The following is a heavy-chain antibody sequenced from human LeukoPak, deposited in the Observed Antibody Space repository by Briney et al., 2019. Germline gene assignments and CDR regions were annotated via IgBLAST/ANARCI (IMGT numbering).Heavy chain of an antibody. CDR1: GGSFSGYY. CDR2: INHSGST. J-gene: IGHJ6*03. D-gene: IGHD2-2*01. Sequence: SETLSLTCAVYGGSFSGYYWSWNRQPPGKVLEWIGEINHSGSTNYNPSLKSRVTISVDTSKNQFSLKLSSVTAADTAVYYCARALGPYCSSTSCRIYYYYYMDVWGKGTTVTVSS. V-gene: IGHV4-34*01. CDR3: ARALGPYCSSTSCRIYYYYYMDV.